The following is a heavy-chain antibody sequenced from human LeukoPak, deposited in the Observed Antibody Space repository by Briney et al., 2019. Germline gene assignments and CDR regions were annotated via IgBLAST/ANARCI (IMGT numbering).Heavy chain of an antibody. V-gene: IGHV3-23*01. Sequence: PGGSLRLSWAAAGFTFSRYAMSWVRQAPGKGLKWVSAISGSGGSTYYADSVKGRFTISRDNSKNTLYLQMNSLRAEDTAVYYCAKESLGYSSSPNANWGQGTLVTVSS. CDR1: GFTFSRYA. CDR2: ISGSGGST. J-gene: IGHJ4*02. D-gene: IGHD6-19*01. CDR3: AKESLGYSSSPNAN.